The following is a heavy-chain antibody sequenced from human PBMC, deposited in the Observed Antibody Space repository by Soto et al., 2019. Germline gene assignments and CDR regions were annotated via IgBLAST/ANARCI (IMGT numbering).Heavy chain of an antibody. J-gene: IGHJ6*02. CDR2: ISSSSSII. V-gene: IGHV3-48*01. Sequence: EVQLVESGGGLVQPGGSLRLSCAASGFTFSSYSMNWVRQAPGKGLECVSYISSSSSIIYYADSVKGRFTIPRDNAKTSLYLQMTSLRAEETAVYYCARRDLLKPPVGMDVWGQGTTITVSS. CDR3: ARRDLLKPPVGMDV. CDR1: GFTFSSYS. D-gene: IGHD1-26*01.